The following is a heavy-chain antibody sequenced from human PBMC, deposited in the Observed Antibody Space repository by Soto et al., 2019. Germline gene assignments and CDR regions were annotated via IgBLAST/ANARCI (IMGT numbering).Heavy chain of an antibody. V-gene: IGHV1-69*01. J-gene: IGHJ3*02. CDR2: IIPIFGTA. CDR1: GGTFSSYA. Sequence: QVQLVQSGAEVKKPGSSVKVSCKASGGTFSSYAISWVRQAPGQGLEWMGGIIPIFGTANYAQKFQGRVTITADESTRTAGMGRSSLGSEDAAGYCGGGGGYSGSYLDDAFDIWGQGTMVTVSS. D-gene: IGHD1-26*01. CDR3: GGGGYSGSYLDDAFDI.